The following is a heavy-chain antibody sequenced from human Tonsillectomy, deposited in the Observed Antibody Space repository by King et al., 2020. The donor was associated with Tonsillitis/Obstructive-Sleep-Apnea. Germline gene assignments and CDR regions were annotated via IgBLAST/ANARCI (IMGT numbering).Heavy chain of an antibody. J-gene: IGHJ5*02. CDR2: IISIFGTR. V-gene: IGHV1-69*12. CDR1: GGTFSSYG. Sequence: QLVQSGAEVKKPGSSVKVSCKASGGTFSSYGITWVRQAPGQGLEWMGVIISIFGTRNYAQKFQGRVTITADESTGTGYMELTSLRSEDTAVYYCARVTRSSDSRFASFDPWGQGTLVTVSS. CDR3: ARVTRSSDSRFASFDP. D-gene: IGHD2-15*01.